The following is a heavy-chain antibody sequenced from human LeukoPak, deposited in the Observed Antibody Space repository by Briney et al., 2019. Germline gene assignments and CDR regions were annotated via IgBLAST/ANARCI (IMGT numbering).Heavy chain of an antibody. CDR1: GFIFSHYP. CDR3: ARRSGATPDN. Sequence: GGSLRLSCAASGFIFSHYPMTWARQAPGKGLEWVSAIGGDGRGTDYADSVKGRFTISRYNSKKTVYLQMNSLRLDDTALYYCARRSGATPDNWGLGALVTVSS. D-gene: IGHD1-26*01. CDR2: IGGDGRGT. V-gene: IGHV3-23*01. J-gene: IGHJ4*02.